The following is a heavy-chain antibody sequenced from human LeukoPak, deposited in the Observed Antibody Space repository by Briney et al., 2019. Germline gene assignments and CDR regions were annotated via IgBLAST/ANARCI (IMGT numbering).Heavy chain of an antibody. CDR3: ARENFPAYFDY. V-gene: IGHV3-48*01. J-gene: IGHJ4*02. Sequence: PGGSLRLSCAASGFTFSSYSMNWVRQAPGKGLEWVSYISSSSSTIYYADSVKGRFTISSDNAKNSLYLQMNSLRAEDTAVYYCARENFPAYFDYWGQGTLVTVSS. CDR2: ISSSSSTI. CDR1: GFTFSSYS.